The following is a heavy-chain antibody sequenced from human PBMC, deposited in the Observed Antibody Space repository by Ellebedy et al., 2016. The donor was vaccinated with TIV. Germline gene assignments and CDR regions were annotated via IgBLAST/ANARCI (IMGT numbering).Heavy chain of an antibody. J-gene: IGHJ4*02. Sequence: PGGSLRLSCAASEFTFSGSAMHWVRQASGKGLEWVARIRSKANTYATAYAASVKGRFTMSRDDSKNTAYLQMNSLKTEDTAVYYCVHIVVVTATGYWGQGTLVTVSS. CDR1: EFTFSGSA. V-gene: IGHV3-73*01. CDR3: VHIVVVTATGY. D-gene: IGHD2-21*02. CDR2: IRSKANTYAT.